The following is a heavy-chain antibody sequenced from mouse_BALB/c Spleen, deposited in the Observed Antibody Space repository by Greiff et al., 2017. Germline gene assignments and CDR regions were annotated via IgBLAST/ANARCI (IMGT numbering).Heavy chain of an antibody. CDR3: ARGGDGYPYAMDY. D-gene: IGHD2-3*01. J-gene: IGHJ4*01. Sequence: VKLMESGPGLVAPSQSLSITCTVSGFSLTGYGVNWVRQPPGKGLEWLGMIWGDGSTDYNSALKSRLSISKDNSTSQVFLKMNSLQTDDTARYYCARGGDGYPYAMDYWGQGTSVTVSS. CDR1: GFSLTGYG. V-gene: IGHV2-6-7*01. CDR2: IWGDGST.